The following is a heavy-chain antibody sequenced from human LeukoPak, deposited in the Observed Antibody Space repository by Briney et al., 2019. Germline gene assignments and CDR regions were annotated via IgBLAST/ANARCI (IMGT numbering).Heavy chain of an antibody. Sequence: PGGSLRLSCAASGFTFSSYGMHWVRQAPGKGLEWVAVIWYDGSNKYYADSVKGRFTISRDNAKNSLYLHMNSLRDEDTAVYYCARRSATVTHIDYWGQGTLVTVSS. J-gene: IGHJ4*02. CDR1: GFTFSSYG. D-gene: IGHD4-17*01. CDR2: IWYDGSNK. CDR3: ARRSATVTHIDY. V-gene: IGHV3-33*01.